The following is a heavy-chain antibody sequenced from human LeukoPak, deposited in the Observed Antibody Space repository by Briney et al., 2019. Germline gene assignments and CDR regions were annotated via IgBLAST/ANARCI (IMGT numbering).Heavy chain of an antibody. Sequence: GGSLRLFCAASGFTFSSYGMNWVRQAPGKGLEWVSVISGSGGSTYYADSVKGRFTISRDNSKNTPYVQMKSLRAGDTAVYYCAKDFVVVPGNVNYFDYWGQGTPVTVSS. CDR2: ISGSGGST. D-gene: IGHD2-21*02. CDR1: GFTFSSYG. CDR3: AKDFVVVPGNVNYFDY. J-gene: IGHJ4*02. V-gene: IGHV3-23*01.